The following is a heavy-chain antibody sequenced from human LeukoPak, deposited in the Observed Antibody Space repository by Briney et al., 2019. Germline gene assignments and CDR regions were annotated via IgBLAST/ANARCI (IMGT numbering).Heavy chain of an antibody. CDR3: ADDYGSGSYYSFYY. V-gene: IGHV3-30*18. Sequence: GGSLRLSCAASGFTFSSYDMHWVRQAPGKGLEWVALISYDGRNKYYADSVKGRFTISRDNSNNTLYLQMNSLRAEDTAVYYCADDYGSGSYYSFYYWGQGTLVTVSS. D-gene: IGHD3-10*01. CDR2: ISYDGRNK. J-gene: IGHJ4*02. CDR1: GFTFSSYD.